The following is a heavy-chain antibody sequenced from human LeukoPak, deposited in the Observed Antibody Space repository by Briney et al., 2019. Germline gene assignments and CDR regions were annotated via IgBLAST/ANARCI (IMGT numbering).Heavy chain of an antibody. Sequence: GGSLRLSCAASGFTFSDYYMSWIRQAPGKGLEWVAYISRRGGTIYYADSVKGRFTISRDNAQNSLYLQMDSLRAEDTAVYYCARDPPYDGQLFDYWGQGTLVAVSS. V-gene: IGHV3-11*01. CDR2: ISRRGGTI. J-gene: IGHJ4*02. CDR1: GFTFSDYY. D-gene: IGHD4-23*01. CDR3: ARDPPYDGQLFDY.